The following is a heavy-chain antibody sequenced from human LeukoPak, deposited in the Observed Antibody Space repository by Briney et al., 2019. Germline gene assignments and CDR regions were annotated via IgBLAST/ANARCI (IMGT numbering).Heavy chain of an antibody. J-gene: IGHJ4*02. V-gene: IGHV4-34*01. CDR3: ARVGTNMVAAIDY. CDR1: GGSFSGYY. Sequence: SETLSLTCAVYGGSFSGYYWSWIRQPPGKGLEWIGEINHSGSTNYNPSLKSRVTISVDTSKNQFSLKLSSVTAADTAVYYCARVGTNMVAAIDYWGQGTLVTVSS. D-gene: IGHD2-15*01. CDR2: INHSGST.